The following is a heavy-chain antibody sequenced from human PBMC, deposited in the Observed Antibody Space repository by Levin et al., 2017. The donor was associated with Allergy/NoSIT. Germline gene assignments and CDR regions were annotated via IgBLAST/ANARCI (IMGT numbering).Heavy chain of an antibody. CDR2: INPRDSDI. J-gene: IGHJ6*02. CDR1: GYTFSTHW. V-gene: IGHV5-51*01. D-gene: IGHD2-21*01. CDR3: ARHGDYYCPMDI. Sequence: GESLKISCKGSGYTFSTHWIGWVRQMPGKGLEWMGIINPRDSDIRYSPSFQGQAIISVDKSISTAYLQWSSLKASDTAMYYCARHGDYYCPMDIWGQGTTVTVSS.